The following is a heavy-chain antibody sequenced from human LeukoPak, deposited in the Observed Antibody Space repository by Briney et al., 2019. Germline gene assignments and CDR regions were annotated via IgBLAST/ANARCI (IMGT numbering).Heavy chain of an antibody. Sequence: GESLKISCKGSGYSFTSYWIGWVCQMPGKSLEWMGIIYPGDSDTRYSPSFQGQVTISADKSISTAYLQWSSLKASDTAMYYCARHYYDYVWGSYGIDYWGQGTLVTVSS. CDR3: ARHYYDYVWGSYGIDY. V-gene: IGHV5-51*01. J-gene: IGHJ4*02. CDR2: IYPGDSDT. D-gene: IGHD3-16*01. CDR1: GYSFTSYW.